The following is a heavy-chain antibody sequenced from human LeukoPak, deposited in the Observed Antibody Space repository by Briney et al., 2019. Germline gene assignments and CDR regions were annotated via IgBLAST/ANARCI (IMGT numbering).Heavy chain of an antibody. Sequence: ASVKVSCKASGYTFTSYDINWVRQATGQGLEWMGWMNPNSGNTGYAQKFQGRVTMTRNTSISTAYMELSSLRSEDTAVYFCARVGSSSLDAFDIWGQGTMVTVSS. D-gene: IGHD6-13*01. J-gene: IGHJ3*02. CDR1: GYTFTSYD. CDR3: ARVGSSSLDAFDI. V-gene: IGHV1-8*01. CDR2: MNPNSGNT.